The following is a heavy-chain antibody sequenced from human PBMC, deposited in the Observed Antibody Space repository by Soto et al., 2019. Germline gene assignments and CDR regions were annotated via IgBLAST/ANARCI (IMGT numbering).Heavy chain of an antibody. CDR2: IHSSGST. D-gene: IGHD6-13*01. V-gene: IGHV4-4*07. J-gene: IGHJ5*02. CDR3: ARDQGVAAAGITWFDP. Sequence: SEPLSLTYTVYGASMNSYHWSWIRQPAGKGLEWIGHIHSSGSTNYNPSLKSRVTMSVDTSKNQFSLRLMSLTAADTAVYYCARDQGVAAAGITWFDPWGQGSLVTVSS. CDR1: GASMNSYH.